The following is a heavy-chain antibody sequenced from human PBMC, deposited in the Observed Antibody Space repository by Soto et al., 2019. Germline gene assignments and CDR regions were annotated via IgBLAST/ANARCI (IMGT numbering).Heavy chain of an antibody. Sequence: ASVKVSCKASGYTFTSYAMHWVRQAPGQRLEWMGWINAGNGNTKYSQKFQGRVTITRDTSASTAYMELSSLRSEDTAVYYCARYRTLNRYSGSYFYFDYWGQGTLVTVSS. CDR3: ARYRTLNRYSGSYFYFDY. D-gene: IGHD1-26*01. J-gene: IGHJ4*02. CDR2: INAGNGNT. CDR1: GYTFTSYA. V-gene: IGHV1-3*01.